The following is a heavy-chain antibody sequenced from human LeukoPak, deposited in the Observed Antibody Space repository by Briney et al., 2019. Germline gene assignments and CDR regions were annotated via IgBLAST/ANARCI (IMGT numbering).Heavy chain of an antibody. V-gene: IGHV3-74*01. J-gene: IGHJ6*03. CDR3: IRTLIVATSPYMDV. CDR2: VNSDGAGT. CDR1: GFTFSSYW. D-gene: IGHD5-12*01. Sequence: GGSLRLSCAASGFTFSSYWMHWVRQAPGKGLVWVSRVNSDGAGTTYADSVEGRFTISRDNAKNTVYLQMNSLRAEDTAIYYCIRTLIVATSPYMDVWGKGTTVTVSS.